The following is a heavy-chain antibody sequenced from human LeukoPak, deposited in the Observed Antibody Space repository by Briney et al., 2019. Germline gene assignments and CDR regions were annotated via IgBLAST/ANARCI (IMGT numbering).Heavy chain of an antibody. CDR2: IFPIFATA. CDR3: ARESGSYEAYFDY. V-gene: IGHV1-69*15. Sequence: SVKVSCKASGGTFSSYAVSWVRQAPGQGLEWMGRIFPIFATANYAQKFQGRVTITADESTSTAYMELSSLRSEDTAVYYCARESGSYEAYFDYWGQGTLVTVSS. J-gene: IGHJ4*02. CDR1: GGTFSSYA. D-gene: IGHD1-26*01.